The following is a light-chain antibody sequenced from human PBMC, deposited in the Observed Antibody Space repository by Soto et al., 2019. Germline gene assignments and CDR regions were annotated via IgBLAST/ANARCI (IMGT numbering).Light chain of an antibody. Sequence: DIQMTQSPTSRSASVGDRVTITCRASQGIRNYVAWYQQIPGKAPKLLIYAASTLQSGVPSRFSGSGSGTEFTLTINGLQPEDVATYSCQKYSSVPVFGPGTKVEIK. CDR2: AAS. J-gene: IGKJ3*01. CDR1: QGIRNY. CDR3: QKYSSVPV. V-gene: IGKV1-27*01.